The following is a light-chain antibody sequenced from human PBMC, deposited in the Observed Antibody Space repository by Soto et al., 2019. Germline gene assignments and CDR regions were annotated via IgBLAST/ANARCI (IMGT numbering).Light chain of an antibody. CDR3: ATWDDSLRAVY. V-gene: IGLV1-47*01. J-gene: IGLJ2*01. CDR1: RSNIGSNH. CDR2: RND. Sequence: QLVLTQPPSVSATPGQRVTIACSGGRSNIGSNHVYWYQHLPGTAPKLVIFRNDQRPSGVPDRFSGSKSGTSASLAISGLRSDDEDEYYCATWDDSLRAVYFGGGTKLTVL.